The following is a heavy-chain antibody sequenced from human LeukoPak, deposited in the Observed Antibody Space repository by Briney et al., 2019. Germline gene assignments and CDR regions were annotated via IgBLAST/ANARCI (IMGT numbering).Heavy chain of an antibody. V-gene: IGHV1-69*05. J-gene: IGHJ4*02. CDR2: IIPIFGTA. D-gene: IGHD6-19*01. CDR3: AREWDSSGWYGY. Sequence: SVKVSCKASGGTFSSYAISWVRQAPGQGLEWMGGIIPIFGTANYAQKLQGRVTMTTDTSTSTAYMELRSLRSDDTAVYYCAREWDSSGWYGYWGQGTLVTVSS. CDR1: GGTFSSYA.